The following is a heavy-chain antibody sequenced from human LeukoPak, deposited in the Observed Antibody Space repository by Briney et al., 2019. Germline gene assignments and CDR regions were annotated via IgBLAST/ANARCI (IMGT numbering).Heavy chain of an antibody. J-gene: IGHJ2*01. D-gene: IGHD6-13*01. CDR1: GYTFTSYD. Sequence: ASVKVSCKASGYTFTSYDINWVRQATGQGLGWLGWMNPNSGTTGYAQKFQGRVTITRNTSISTAYMELSSLRSEDTAVYYCARVYYSSSYDYWYFDLWGRGTLVTVSS. CDR3: ARVYYSSSYDYWYFDL. CDR2: MNPNSGTT. V-gene: IGHV1-8*03.